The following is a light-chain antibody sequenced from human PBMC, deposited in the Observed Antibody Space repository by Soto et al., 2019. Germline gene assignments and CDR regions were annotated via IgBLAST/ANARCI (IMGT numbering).Light chain of an antibody. CDR3: QHYNSYSEA. Sequence: IEVTQSPSSLAASLGDRVTITCRASQTIGTYVNWYRQKSGAAPELLIYDASTLQSGVPSRFRGGASGTEFTLTISSLQPDDFATYYCQHYNSYSEAFGQGTKVDIK. J-gene: IGKJ1*01. CDR2: DAS. V-gene: IGKV1-5*01. CDR1: QTIGTY.